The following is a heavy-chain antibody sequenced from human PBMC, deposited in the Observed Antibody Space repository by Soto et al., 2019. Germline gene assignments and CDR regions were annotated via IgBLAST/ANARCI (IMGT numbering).Heavy chain of an antibody. V-gene: IGHV1-69*06. Sequence: SVKVSCKASGGTFSIYAISCVLQSPLQWLDWMGGIIPIFGTADYAQKFQGRVSITADKSTSTANMELSSLRSEDTAVYYCARGNYSDSGSYYNNWFDPWGQGTLVTVSS. CDR1: GGTFSIYA. CDR2: IIPIFGTA. CDR3: ARGNYSDSGSYYNNWFDP. D-gene: IGHD3-10*01. J-gene: IGHJ5*02.